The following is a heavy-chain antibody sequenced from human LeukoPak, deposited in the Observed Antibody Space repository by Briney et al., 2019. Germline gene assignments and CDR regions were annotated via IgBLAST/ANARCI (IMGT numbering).Heavy chain of an antibody. CDR3: ASSIAVASLGFDP. CDR2: IYYSGST. J-gene: IGHJ5*02. CDR1: GDSISSYY. Sequence: SETLSLTCTVSGDSISSYYWSWIRQPPGKGLEWIGYIYYSGSTNYNPSLKSRVTISLDTSNNQFSLKLSSVTAADTAVYYCASSIAVASLGFDPWGQGTLVTVSS. D-gene: IGHD6-19*01. V-gene: IGHV4-59*01.